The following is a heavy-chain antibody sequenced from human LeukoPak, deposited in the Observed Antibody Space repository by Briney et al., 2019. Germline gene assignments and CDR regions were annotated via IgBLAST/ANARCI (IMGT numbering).Heavy chain of an antibody. V-gene: IGHV3-23*01. D-gene: IGHD5-24*01. Sequence: GGSLRLSCAASGLTFSSYGMSWVRQAPGKGLEWVSGISPSGGRPYYADSVKGRFTISRDNSKNMLYLQMNSLRVEDAAVYYCAKDDAWLQYADWGQGILVTVSS. CDR1: GLTFSSYG. CDR3: AKDDAWLQYAD. CDR2: ISPSGGRP. J-gene: IGHJ4*02.